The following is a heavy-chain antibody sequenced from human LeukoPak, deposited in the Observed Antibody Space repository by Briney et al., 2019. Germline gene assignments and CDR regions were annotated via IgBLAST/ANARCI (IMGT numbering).Heavy chain of an antibody. D-gene: IGHD5-18*01. Sequence: GASVKVSCKASGYTFTSYDINWVRQATGQGLEWMRWMNPNSGNTGYAQKFQGRVTMTRNTSISTAYMELSSLRSEDTAVYYCARADTGADAFDIWGQGTMVTVSS. J-gene: IGHJ3*02. V-gene: IGHV1-8*01. CDR2: MNPNSGNT. CDR1: GYTFTSYD. CDR3: ARADTGADAFDI.